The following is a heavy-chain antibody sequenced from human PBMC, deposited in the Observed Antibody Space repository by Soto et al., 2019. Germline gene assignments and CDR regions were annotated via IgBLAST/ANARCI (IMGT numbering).Heavy chain of an antibody. Sequence: GGSLRLSCAASGFTFSSYAMSWVRQAPGKGLEWVSAISGSGGSTYYADSVKGRFTISRDNSKNTLYLQMNSLRAEDTAVYYCAKGKPYDSSGYRPAHFDYWGQGTLVTVSS. J-gene: IGHJ4*02. CDR2: ISGSGGST. CDR1: GFTFSSYA. CDR3: AKGKPYDSSGYRPAHFDY. V-gene: IGHV3-23*01. D-gene: IGHD3-22*01.